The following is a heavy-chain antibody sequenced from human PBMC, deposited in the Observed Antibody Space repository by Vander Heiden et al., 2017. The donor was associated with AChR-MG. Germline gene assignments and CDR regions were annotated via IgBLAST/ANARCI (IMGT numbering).Heavy chain of an antibody. J-gene: IGHJ4*02. CDR1: GGSISSSSYY. Sequence: QLQLQESGPGLVKPSEALSLTCTVSGGSISSSSYYWGWIRQPPGKGLEWIGSIYYSGSTYYNPSLKSRVTISVDTSKNQFSLKLSSVTAADTAVYYCARSPRKWLLPYYFDYWGQGTLVTVSS. D-gene: IGHD3-22*01. CDR2: IYYSGST. CDR3: ARSPRKWLLPYYFDY. V-gene: IGHV4-39*01.